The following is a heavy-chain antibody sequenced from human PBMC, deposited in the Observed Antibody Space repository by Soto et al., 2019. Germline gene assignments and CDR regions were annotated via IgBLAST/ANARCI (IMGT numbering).Heavy chain of an antibody. CDR3: ARGLGVDYYDSSGYPVYFDY. D-gene: IGHD3-22*01. V-gene: IGHV4-34*01. CDR1: GGSFSGYY. J-gene: IGHJ4*02. Sequence: SDTLSLTCAVYGGSFSGYYWSWIRQPPGKGLEWIGEINHSGSTNYSPSLKSRVTISVDTSKNQFSLKLSSVTAADTAVYYCARGLGVDYYDSSGYPVYFDYWGQGTLVTVSS. CDR2: INHSGST.